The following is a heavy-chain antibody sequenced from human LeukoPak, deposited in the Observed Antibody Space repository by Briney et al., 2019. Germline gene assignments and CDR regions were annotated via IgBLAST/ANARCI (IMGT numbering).Heavy chain of an antibody. CDR2: IYSGGST. D-gene: IGHD4-17*01. CDR3: ARDWATVTTRAAFDI. V-gene: IGHV3-53*01. J-gene: IGHJ3*02. Sequence: PGGSLRLSCAASGFTVSSNYMSWVRQAPGKGLEWVSVIYSGGSTYYADSVKGRFTISRDNSKNTLYLQMNGLRAEDTAVYYCARDWATVTTRAAFDIWGQGTVVTVSS. CDR1: GFTVSSNY.